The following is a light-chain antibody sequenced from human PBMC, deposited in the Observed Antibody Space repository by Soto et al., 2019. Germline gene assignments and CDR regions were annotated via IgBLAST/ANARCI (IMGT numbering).Light chain of an antibody. CDR2: GNN. J-gene: IGLJ2*01. Sequence: QSVLTQPPSVSGAPGQRVTISCTGSSSNFGSSYDVHWYLQLPGTAPKLLIYGNNNRPSGVTDRFSGSKSGTSASLAITGLQAEDEADYYCQSYDSGLYVVFGGGTKLTVL. CDR1: SSNFGSSYD. V-gene: IGLV1-40*01. CDR3: QSYDSGLYVV.